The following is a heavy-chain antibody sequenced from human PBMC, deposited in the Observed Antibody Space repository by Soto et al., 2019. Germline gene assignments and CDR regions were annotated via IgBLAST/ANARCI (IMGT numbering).Heavy chain of an antibody. CDR2: INSDGSST. CDR1: GFTFSSYW. Sequence: SGGSLRLSCAASGFTFSSYWMHWVRQAPGKGLVWVSRINSDGSSTSYADSVKGRFTISRDNAKNTLYLQMNSLRAEDTAVYYCAKALYDSSGYYQPGDYWGQGTLVTVSS. J-gene: IGHJ4*02. V-gene: IGHV3-74*01. CDR3: AKALYDSSGYYQPGDY. D-gene: IGHD3-22*01.